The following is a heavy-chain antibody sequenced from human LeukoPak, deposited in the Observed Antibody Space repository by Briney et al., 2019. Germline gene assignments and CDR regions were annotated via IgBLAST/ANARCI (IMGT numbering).Heavy chain of an antibody. V-gene: IGHV3-7*03. Sequence: GGSLRLSRAASGFTFSSYEMNWVRQAPGKGLEWVANIKQDGSEKYYVDSVKGRFTISRDNAKNSLYLQMNSLKTEDTAVYYCTRDQTPYYWGQGTLVTVSS. CDR2: IKQDGSEK. CDR3: TRDQTPYY. CDR1: GFTFSSYE. J-gene: IGHJ4*02.